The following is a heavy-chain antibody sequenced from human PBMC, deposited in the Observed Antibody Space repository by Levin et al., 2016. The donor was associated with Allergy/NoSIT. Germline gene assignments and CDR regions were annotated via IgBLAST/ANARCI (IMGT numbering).Heavy chain of an antibody. V-gene: IGHV4-61*08. J-gene: IGHJ1*01. CDR1: GGSVSSDEYY. CDR3: VRDALYYSRTSVSGGVQH. Sequence: SETLSLTCDVSGGSVSSDEYYWSWIRQPPGKRPEWIGYIYFPGRTNYNPSLATRVTISLDASRSQISLKLTSVTAADTAVYYCVRDALYYSRTSVSGGVQHWGQGALVIVSS. CDR2: IYFPGRT. D-gene: IGHD3-10*01.